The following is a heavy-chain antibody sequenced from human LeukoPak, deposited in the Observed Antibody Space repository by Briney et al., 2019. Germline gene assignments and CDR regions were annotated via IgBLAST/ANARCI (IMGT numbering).Heavy chain of an antibody. Sequence: GGSLRLSCAASGFPFSSYAMNWVRQAPGKGLEWVSVIAGSDGFTQYADSVKGRFTISRDNSKNTVYLQMNRLRVEDTALYYCVRSLDYWGQGALVTVSS. J-gene: IGHJ4*02. CDR1: GFPFSSYA. V-gene: IGHV3-23*01. CDR3: VRSLDY. CDR2: IAGSDGFT.